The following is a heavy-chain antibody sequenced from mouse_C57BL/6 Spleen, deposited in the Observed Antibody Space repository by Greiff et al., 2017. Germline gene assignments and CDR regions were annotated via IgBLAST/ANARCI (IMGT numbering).Heavy chain of an antibody. CDR2: ISRGSSTL. CDR3: ARPAQALDY. D-gene: IGHD3-2*02. J-gene: IGHJ2*01. CDR1: GFTFSDYG. Sequence: EVQLVESGGGLVKPGGSLKLSCAASGFTFSDYGMHWVRQAPEKGLEWVAYISRGSSTLYYADTVKGRFTISRDNAKNTLFLQMTSLRSEDTAMYYFARPAQALDYWGQGTTLTVSS. V-gene: IGHV5-17*01.